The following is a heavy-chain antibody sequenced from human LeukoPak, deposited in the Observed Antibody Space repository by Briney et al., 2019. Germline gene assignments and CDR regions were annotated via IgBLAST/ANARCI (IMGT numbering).Heavy chain of an antibody. Sequence: GGSLRLSCATSGFTFSRSGMHWVRQTPGKGLEWVAVMWLDETNNHYADFVKGRFIISRDNSKNTLYLQMNSLRAEDTAVYYCAKAGFTMTQIDYWGQGIQVTVSS. CDR3: AKAGFTMTQIDY. J-gene: IGHJ4*02. V-gene: IGHV3-33*06. CDR1: GFTFSRSG. D-gene: IGHD3-22*01. CDR2: MWLDETNN.